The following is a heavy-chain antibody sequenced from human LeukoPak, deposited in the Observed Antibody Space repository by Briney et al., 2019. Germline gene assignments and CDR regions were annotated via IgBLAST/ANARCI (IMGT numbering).Heavy chain of an antibody. CDR3: ANCLTYYYYGMDV. CDR1: GGTFSSYA. J-gene: IGHJ6*02. Sequence: ASVKVSCKASGGTFSSYAISWVRQAPGQGLEWMGGIIPIFGTANYAQKFQGRVTITADESTSTAYMELSSLRSEDTAVYYCANCLTYYYYGMDVWGQGTTVTVS. V-gene: IGHV1-69*13. D-gene: IGHD2-15*01. CDR2: IIPIFGTA.